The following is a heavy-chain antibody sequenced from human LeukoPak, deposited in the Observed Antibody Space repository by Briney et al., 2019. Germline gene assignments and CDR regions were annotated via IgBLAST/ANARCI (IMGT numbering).Heavy chain of an antibody. V-gene: IGHV3-30*04. Sequence: PGGSLRLSCAASGFTFSSYAMHWVRQAPGKGLEWVAVISYDGSNKYYADSVKGRFTISRDNSKNTLYLQMNSLRAEDTAVYYCARAIYSGSYALDYWGQGTLVTVSS. CDR2: ISYDGSNK. CDR3: ARAIYSGSYALDY. CDR1: GFTFSSYA. D-gene: IGHD1-26*01. J-gene: IGHJ4*02.